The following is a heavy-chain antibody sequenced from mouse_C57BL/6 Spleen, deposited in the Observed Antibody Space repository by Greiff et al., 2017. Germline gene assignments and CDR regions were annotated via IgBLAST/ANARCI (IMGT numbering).Heavy chain of an antibody. D-gene: IGHD1-1*01. V-gene: IGHV5-17*01. CDR3: ARKVTTVVASGAMDY. Sequence: EVKLVESGGGLVKPGGSLKLSCAASGFTFSDYGMHWVRQAPEKGLEWVAYISSGSSTIYYADTVKGRFTISRDNAKNTLFLQMTSLRSEDTAMYYCARKVTTVVASGAMDYWGQGTSVTVSS. CDR2: ISSGSSTI. CDR1: GFTFSDYG. J-gene: IGHJ4*01.